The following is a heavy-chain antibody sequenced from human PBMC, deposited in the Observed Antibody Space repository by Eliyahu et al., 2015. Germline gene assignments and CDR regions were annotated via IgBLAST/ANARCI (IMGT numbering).Heavy chain of an antibody. D-gene: IGHD1-7*01. CDR1: GYTFTDYY. Sequence: QVQLVQSGAEVKKXGAXVKVSXXASGYTFTDYYIPWVRQAPGQGLEWMGWINPKSGDTNYAQKFQGRVTMTRDTSINTAYMELSSLRSDDTAVYYCARVEGWNYLLEYWGQGTLVTVSS. V-gene: IGHV1-2*02. CDR2: INPKSGDT. J-gene: IGHJ4*02. CDR3: ARVEGWNYLLEY.